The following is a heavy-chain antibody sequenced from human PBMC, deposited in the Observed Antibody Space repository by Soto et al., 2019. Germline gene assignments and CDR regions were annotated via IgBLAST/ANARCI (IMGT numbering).Heavy chain of an antibody. Sequence: QVQLQESGPGLVKPSGTLSLTCAVSGGSISSSNWWSWVRQPPGKGLELLGEIYNSGSTKYNPSLKSRXXXXXXXXKNXXPLKLXXXXXXXXAVYXCAXXXXGXSSWPFDYWGQGTLVTVSS. J-gene: IGHJ4*02. V-gene: IGHV4-4*02. CDR2: IYNSGST. CDR3: AXXXXGXSSWPFDY. D-gene: IGHD6-13*01. CDR1: GGSISSSNW.